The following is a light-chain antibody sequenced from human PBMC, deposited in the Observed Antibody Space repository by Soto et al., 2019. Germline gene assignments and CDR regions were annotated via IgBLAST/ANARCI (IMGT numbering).Light chain of an antibody. J-gene: IGKJ1*01. CDR1: QSVSNNY. Sequence: EIVLTQSTGTLSLSPGESATLSCRASQSVSNNYLAWYQQKPGQAPRLLIYGASNRATGIPDRFSGSGSGTDFTLTISRLEPEDFAVYYCQQYGSSGTFGQGTKVEIK. V-gene: IGKV3-20*01. CDR3: QQYGSSGT. CDR2: GAS.